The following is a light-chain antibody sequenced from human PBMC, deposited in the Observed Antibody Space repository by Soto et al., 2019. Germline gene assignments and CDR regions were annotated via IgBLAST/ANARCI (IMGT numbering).Light chain of an antibody. J-gene: IGKJ5*01. CDR2: DAS. CDR1: QSVNSF. CDR3: QQRSSWPAT. V-gene: IGKV3-11*01. Sequence: EIVLTQSPATLSLSPGERATLSCRASQSVNSFLAWYQQKPGQAPRLLIYDASNRATGIPARFSGSGSETDFTLTISSLEPEDFAVYYCQQRSSWPATFGQGTRLEIK.